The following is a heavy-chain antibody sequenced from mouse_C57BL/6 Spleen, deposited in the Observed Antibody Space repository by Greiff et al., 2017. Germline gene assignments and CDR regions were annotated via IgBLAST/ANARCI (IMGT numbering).Heavy chain of an antibody. V-gene: IGHV5-6*01. CDR3: ARGEGLLDY. CDR2: ISSGGSYT. J-gene: IGHJ2*01. Sequence: EAKLMESGGDLVKPGGSLKLSCAASGFTFSSYGMSWVRQTPDKRLEWVATISSGGSYTYYPDSVKGRFTISRDNAKNTLYLQMSSLKSEDTAMYYCARGEGLLDYWGQGTTLTVSS. D-gene: IGHD3-1*01. CDR1: GFTFSSYG.